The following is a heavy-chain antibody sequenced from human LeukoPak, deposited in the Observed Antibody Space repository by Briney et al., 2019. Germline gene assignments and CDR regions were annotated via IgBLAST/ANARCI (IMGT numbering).Heavy chain of an antibody. CDR3: ARVPCGWYSYYFDY. CDR2: INPNSGGT. D-gene: IGHD6-19*01. V-gene: IGHV1-2*02. J-gene: IGHJ4*02. CDR1: GYTFTGYY. Sequence: ASVKVSCKAYGYTFTGYYMHWVRQAPGQGLEWMGWINPNSGGTNYAQKFQGRVTMTRDTSISTAYMELSRLRSDDTAVYYCARVPCGWYSYYFDYWGQGTLVTVSS.